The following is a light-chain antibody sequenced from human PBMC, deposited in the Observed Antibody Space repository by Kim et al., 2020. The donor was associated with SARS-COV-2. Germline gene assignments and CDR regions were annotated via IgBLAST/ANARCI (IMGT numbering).Light chain of an antibody. CDR2: DVT. CDR3: CSYAGSVV. V-gene: IGLV2-11*01. J-gene: IGLJ2*01. CDR1: SSDVGSYNY. Sequence: SPGQSVTISCTGTSSDVGSYNYVSWYQQHPGKAPKLIIYDVTKRPSGVPDRFSGSKSGNTAPLTISGLQAEDEADYYCCSYAGSVVFGGGTQLTVL.